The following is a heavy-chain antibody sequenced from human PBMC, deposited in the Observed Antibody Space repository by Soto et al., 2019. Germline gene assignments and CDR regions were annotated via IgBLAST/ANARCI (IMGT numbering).Heavy chain of an antibody. D-gene: IGHD6-19*01. Sequence: GGSLRLSCAASGFTFSSYGMHWVRQAPGKGLEWVAVIWYDGSNKYYADSVKGRFTISRDNSKNTLYLQMNSLRAEDTAVYYCARDSLGKQWLTHFDYWGQGTLVTVSS. CDR3: ARDSLGKQWLTHFDY. V-gene: IGHV3-33*01. CDR1: GFTFSSYG. CDR2: IWYDGSNK. J-gene: IGHJ4*02.